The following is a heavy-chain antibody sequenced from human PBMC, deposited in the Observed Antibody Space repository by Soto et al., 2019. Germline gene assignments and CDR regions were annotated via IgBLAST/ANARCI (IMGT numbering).Heavy chain of an antibody. CDR3: ARDVTQQLVHGGWFDP. CDR2: IIPILGIA. V-gene: IGHV1-69*08. CDR1: GGTFSSYT. J-gene: IGHJ5*02. D-gene: IGHD6-13*01. Sequence: QVQLVQSGAEVKKPGSSVKVSCKASGGTFSSYTISWVRQAPGQGLEWMGRIIPILGIANYAQKFQGRVTITADKSTSTAYMELSSLRSEDTAVYYCARDVTQQLVHGGWFDPWGQGTLVTVSS.